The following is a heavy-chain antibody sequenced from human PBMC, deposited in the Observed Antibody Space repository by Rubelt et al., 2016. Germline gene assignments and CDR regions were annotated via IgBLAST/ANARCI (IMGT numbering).Heavy chain of an antibody. V-gene: IGHV4-34*01. J-gene: IGHJ4*02. CDR3: ARGYDFWSGYYYQDY. Sequence: QVQLQQWGAGLLKPSETLSLTCAVYGGSFSGYYWSWIRQPPGKGLEWIGEINHSGSTNYNPSLKSRVTISVDTSKNQVSLKLSVVTAADTAVYYCARGYDFWSGYYYQDYWGQGTLVTVSS. D-gene: IGHD3-3*01. CDR1: GGSFSGYY. CDR2: INHSGST.